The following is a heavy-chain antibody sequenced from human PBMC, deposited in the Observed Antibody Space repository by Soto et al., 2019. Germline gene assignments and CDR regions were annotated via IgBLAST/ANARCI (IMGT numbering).Heavy chain of an antibody. Sequence: EVPLLESGGGLVQPGGSLRISCAASGFTFSSYVMNWVRQAPGKGLEWVSGIRGSGGDTFYADSVKGRFTISRDNSKNTLYLQMNSLRAEDTAVYYCARGPRAPPPHDYGMDVW. CDR3: ARGPRAPPPHDYGMDV. CDR2: IRGSGGDT. V-gene: IGHV3-23*01. CDR1: GFTFSSYV. J-gene: IGHJ6*01.